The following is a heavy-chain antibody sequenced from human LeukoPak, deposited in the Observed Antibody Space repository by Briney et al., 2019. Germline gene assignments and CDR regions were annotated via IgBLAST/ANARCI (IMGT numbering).Heavy chain of an antibody. V-gene: IGHV3-21*01. CDR1: GFTFSDYW. CDR2: ISSSSSYI. CDR3: ARDQWELHYYYGMDV. J-gene: IGHJ6*02. D-gene: IGHD1-26*01. Sequence: GGSLRLSCAASGFTFSDYWMHWVRQAPGKGLEWVSSISSSSSYIYYADSVKGRFTISRDNAKNSLYLQMNSLRAEDTAVYYCARDQWELHYYYGMDVWGQGTTVTVSS.